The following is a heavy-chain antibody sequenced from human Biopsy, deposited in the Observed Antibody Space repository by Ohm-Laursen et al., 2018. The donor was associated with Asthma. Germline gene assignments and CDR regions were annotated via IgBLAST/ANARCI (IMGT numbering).Heavy chain of an antibody. J-gene: IGHJ4*02. CDR2: VSWNSGSI. V-gene: IGHV3-9*01. CDR1: GFKFDEYT. Sequence: SLRLSCAVPGFKFDEYTMHWVRQAPGKGLEWVSGVSWNSGSIDYADSVKGRFTISRDNAKNSLYLQMNSLRGADTALYYCVKDIRLQLWGFDSWGQGTLVTVSS. D-gene: IGHD6-13*01. CDR3: VKDIRLQLWGFDS.